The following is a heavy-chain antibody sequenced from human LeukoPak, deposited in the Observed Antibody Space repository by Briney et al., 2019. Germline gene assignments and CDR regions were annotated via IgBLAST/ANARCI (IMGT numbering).Heavy chain of an antibody. CDR2: LKSDGSST. CDR1: GFSFGSYP. CDR3: AGTKYIGAAIDY. D-gene: IGHD3-16*01. J-gene: IGHJ4*02. V-gene: IGHV3-74*01. Sequence: PGGSLRLSCVVSGFSFGSYPMSWVRQAPGKGLMWVSRLKSDGSSTGYAGSVKGRFTISRDYAKNTLYLQMNSLRVEDTAVYYCAGTKYIGAAIDYWGQGTLVTVSS.